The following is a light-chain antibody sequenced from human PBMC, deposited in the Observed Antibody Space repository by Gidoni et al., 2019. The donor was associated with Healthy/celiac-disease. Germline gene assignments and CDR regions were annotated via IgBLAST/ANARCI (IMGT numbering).Light chain of an antibody. CDR2: AAS. V-gene: IGKV1-39*01. Sequence: DIQMTQSPSSLSASVGDRVTITCRASQSISSYLNWYQQKPGKAPKLLIYAASSLQSGVPSRFSGSGSGTDCTLTISSLQPVDFATYYCQQSYRTHRMCSFXXXTKLEIK. J-gene: IGKJ2*04. CDR3: QQSYRTHRMCS. CDR1: QSISSY.